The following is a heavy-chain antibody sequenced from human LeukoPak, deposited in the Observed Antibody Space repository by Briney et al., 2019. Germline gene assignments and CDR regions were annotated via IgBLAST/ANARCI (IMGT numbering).Heavy chain of an antibody. J-gene: IGHJ4*02. CDR1: GGSISSGGYY. V-gene: IGHV4-31*03. CDR2: IYYSGST. D-gene: IGHD2-2*01. CDR3: AASDHSTDGLFDY. Sequence: SETLSLTCTVSGGSISSGGYYWSWIRQHPGKGLEWIGYIYYSGSTYYNPSLKSRVTISVDTSKNQFSLKLSSVTAADTAVYYCAASDHSTDGLFDYWGQGTLVTVSS.